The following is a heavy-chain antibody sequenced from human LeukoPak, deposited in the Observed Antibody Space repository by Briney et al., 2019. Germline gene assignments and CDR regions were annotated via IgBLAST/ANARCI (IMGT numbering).Heavy chain of an antibody. CDR2: IKNDGSET. J-gene: IGHJ4*02. CDR3: VKNDGWFHLAQ. D-gene: IGHD6-19*01. V-gene: IGHV3-7*03. Sequence: PGGSLRLSCAVSGFNFRDHWMDWVRQAPGKGLEWVGHIKNDGSETYYLDSLKGRFSISRDNTNNALYLRMNSLRVEDTAVYYCVKNDGWFHLAQWGQGTLVTVSS. CDR1: GFNFRDHW.